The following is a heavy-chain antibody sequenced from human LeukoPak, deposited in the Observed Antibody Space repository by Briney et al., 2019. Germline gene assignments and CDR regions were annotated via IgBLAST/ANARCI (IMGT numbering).Heavy chain of an antibody. CDR2: IYSGGST. Sequence: GGSLRLSCAASGFTVSSNYMSWVRQAPGKGLEWISVIYSGGSTYYADSVKGRFTISRDNSKNTLYLQMNSLRAADTAVYYCARDKGTSYLSSFDYWGQGTLVTVSS. D-gene: IGHD6-6*01. CDR3: ARDKGTSYLSSFDY. V-gene: IGHV3-53*05. J-gene: IGHJ4*02. CDR1: GFTVSSNY.